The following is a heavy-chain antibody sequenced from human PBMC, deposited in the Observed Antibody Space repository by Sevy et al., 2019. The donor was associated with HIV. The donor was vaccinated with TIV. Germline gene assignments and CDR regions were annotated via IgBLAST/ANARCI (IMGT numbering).Heavy chain of an antibody. V-gene: IGHV3-15*01. D-gene: IGHD3-16*02. CDR2: IKSKTDGGTT. Sequence: GGSLRLSCAASGFTFSNAWMSWVRQAPGKGLEWVGRIKSKTDGGTTDYTAPVKGRFTISRDDSKNTLYLQMNSLKTEDTAVYYCTTLYDYVWGSYRKSDYWGQGTLVTVSS. CDR1: GFTFSNAW. CDR3: TTLYDYVWGSYRKSDY. J-gene: IGHJ4*02.